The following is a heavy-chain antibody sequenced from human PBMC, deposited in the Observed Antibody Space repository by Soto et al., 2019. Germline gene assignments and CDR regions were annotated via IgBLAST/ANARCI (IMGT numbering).Heavy chain of an antibody. CDR2: VNPDSGNT. CDR1: GYTFTNYD. V-gene: IGHV1-8*01. Sequence: ASVKVSCKASGYTFTNYDINWVRQATGQGLEWMGWVNPDSGNTVYAQKFQGRVSMTGKISISTAYLELSSLRSEDTAVYYCARGGHHFDLLTGDYNYWGQGTLVTVSS. D-gene: IGHD3-9*01. J-gene: IGHJ4*02. CDR3: ARGGHHFDLLTGDYNY.